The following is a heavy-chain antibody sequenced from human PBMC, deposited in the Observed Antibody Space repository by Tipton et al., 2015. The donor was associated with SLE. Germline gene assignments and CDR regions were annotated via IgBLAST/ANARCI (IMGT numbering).Heavy chain of an antibody. CDR1: GFTFSDYY. D-gene: IGHD3-16*02. CDR2: ISSRGSTK. Sequence: SLRLSCTASGFTFSDYYMSWIRQAPGKGLEWISYISSRGSTKNYADSVKGRFTISRDNAKNSLYLQMTTLRAGDTAVYYCARGPRFGGVIVRGAFDVWGQGTMVTVSS. J-gene: IGHJ3*01. CDR3: ARGPRFGGVIVRGAFDV. V-gene: IGHV3-11*01.